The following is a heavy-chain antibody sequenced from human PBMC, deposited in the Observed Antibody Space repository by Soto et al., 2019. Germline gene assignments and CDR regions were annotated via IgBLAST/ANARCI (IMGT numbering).Heavy chain of an antibody. D-gene: IGHD3-3*01. J-gene: IGHJ5*02. CDR2: ISAYNGNT. Sequence: ASVKVSCKASCYTFTSYCISWVRQAPGQGLEWMGWISAYNGNTNYAQKLQGRVTMTTDTSTSTAYMELRSLRSDDTAVYYCARVAPPYYDFWSGYHPNWFDPWGQGTLVTVSS. V-gene: IGHV1-18*04. CDR3: ARVAPPYYDFWSGYHPNWFDP. CDR1: CYTFTSYC.